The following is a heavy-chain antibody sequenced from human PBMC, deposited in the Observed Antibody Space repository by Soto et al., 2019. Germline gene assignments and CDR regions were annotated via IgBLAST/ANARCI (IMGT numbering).Heavy chain of an antibody. D-gene: IGHD4-17*01. Sequence: PGVSLRVSCAASGFPFRSYAMTWVRQAQGKGLEWVSAISGSGGSTYYADSVKGRFTISRDNSKNTLYLQMNSLRVEDTAVYYCANGMTTVVSWGKGTLVTVTS. CDR3: ANGMTTVVS. J-gene: IGHJ4*02. CDR2: ISGSGGST. CDR1: GFPFRSYA. V-gene: IGHV3-23*01.